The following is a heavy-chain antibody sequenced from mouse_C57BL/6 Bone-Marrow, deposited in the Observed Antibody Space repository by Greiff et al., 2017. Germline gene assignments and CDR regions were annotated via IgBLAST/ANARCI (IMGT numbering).Heavy chain of an antibody. CDR2: IRSKSNNYAT. CDR1: GFSFNTYA. J-gene: IGHJ3*01. V-gene: IGHV10-1*01. Sequence: EVKVEESGGGLVQPKGSLKLSCAASGFSFNTYAMNWVRQAPGKGLEWVARIRSKSNNYATYYADSVKDRFTISRDDSESMLYLQMNNLKTEDTAMYYCVREGGSSDEAYWGQGTLVTVSA. D-gene: IGHD1-1*01. CDR3: VREGGSSDEAY.